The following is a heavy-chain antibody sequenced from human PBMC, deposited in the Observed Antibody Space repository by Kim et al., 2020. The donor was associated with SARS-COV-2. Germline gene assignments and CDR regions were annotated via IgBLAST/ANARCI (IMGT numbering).Heavy chain of an antibody. Sequence: SETLSLTCTVSGGSISTSSYYWGWIRQPPGKGLEWIGNMYYSASTYYNPSLKSRVTISVDTSKNQFSLKLSSVTAADTAVYYCYGSGSYYSSCFDPWGQGTLVTVSS. D-gene: IGHD3-10*01. CDR2: MYYSAST. J-gene: IGHJ5*02. V-gene: IGHV4-39*01. CDR3: YGSGSYYSSCFDP. CDR1: GGSISTSSYY.